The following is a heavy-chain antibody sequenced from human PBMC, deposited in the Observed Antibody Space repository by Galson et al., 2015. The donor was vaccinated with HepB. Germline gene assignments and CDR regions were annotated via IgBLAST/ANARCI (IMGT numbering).Heavy chain of an antibody. CDR1: GFTFSSYA. D-gene: IGHD1-14*01. J-gene: IGHJ3*02. Sequence: SLRLSCAASGFTFSSYAMHWVRQAPGKGLEWVAVISYDGSNKYYADSVKGRFTISRDNSKNTLYLQMNSLRAEDTAVYYCARDPERGGNDAFDIWGQGTMVTVSS. CDR3: ARDPERGGNDAFDI. CDR2: ISYDGSNK. V-gene: IGHV3-30-3*01.